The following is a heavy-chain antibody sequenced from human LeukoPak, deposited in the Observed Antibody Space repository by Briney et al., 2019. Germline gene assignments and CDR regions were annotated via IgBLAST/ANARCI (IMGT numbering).Heavy chain of an antibody. CDR2: IGSGSVDK. CDR1: GFSFNIYA. D-gene: IGHD3-3*01. V-gene: IGHV3-23*01. J-gene: IGHJ5*01. CDR3: AKRVPLTALDS. Sequence: GGSLRFSCAASGFSFNIYAMGWVRQAPGKGLEWVSVIGSGSVDKHYADTVRGRFDISRDNSKNRLFLQMNSLRVEDSGVYYCAKRVPLTALDSWGQGTLVTVSS.